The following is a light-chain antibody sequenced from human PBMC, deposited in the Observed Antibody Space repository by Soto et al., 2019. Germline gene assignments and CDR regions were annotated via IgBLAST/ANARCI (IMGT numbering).Light chain of an antibody. CDR1: QNISRY. CDR2: TTT. J-gene: IGKJ1*01. V-gene: IGKV1-39*01. CDR3: QQTSSTHRT. Sequence: DIQMAQSPPSLSASIGDRVTMTCRASQNISRYLTWYQQAPGKAPKLLIYTTTSLQNGVPSRFSGSGSGTDFTLTITNLQHEDFETYYCQQTSSTHRTLGQGTKVVIK.